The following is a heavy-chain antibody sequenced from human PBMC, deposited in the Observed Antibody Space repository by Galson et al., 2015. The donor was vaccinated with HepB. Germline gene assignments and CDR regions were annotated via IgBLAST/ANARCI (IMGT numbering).Heavy chain of an antibody. CDR2: IRSKAYGGTT. V-gene: IGHV3-49*03. J-gene: IGHJ6*02. CDR1: GFTFGDYA. CDR3: TRDYGDRHYYYYGMDV. Sequence: SLRLSCAASGFTFGDYAMSWFRQAPGKGLEWVGFIRSKAYGGTTEYAASVKGRFTISRDDSKSIAYLQMNSLKTEDTAVYYCTRDYGDRHYYYYGMDVWGRGTTVTVSS. D-gene: IGHD4-17*01.